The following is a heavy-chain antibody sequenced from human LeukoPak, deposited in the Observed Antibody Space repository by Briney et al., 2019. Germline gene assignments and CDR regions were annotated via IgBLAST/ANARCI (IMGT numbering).Heavy chain of an antibody. CDR1: GYTFTSYY. Sequence: ASVKVSCKASGYTFTSYYMHWVRQAPGQGLEWVGVINPSGGSTIYAQRFRGRVSMTRDTSTSTVYMELNSLRSEDTAMYYCARSQGGALSYGADFWGQGTLVTVSS. V-gene: IGHV1-46*01. J-gene: IGHJ4*02. D-gene: IGHD4/OR15-4a*01. CDR3: ARSQGGALSYGADF. CDR2: INPSGGST.